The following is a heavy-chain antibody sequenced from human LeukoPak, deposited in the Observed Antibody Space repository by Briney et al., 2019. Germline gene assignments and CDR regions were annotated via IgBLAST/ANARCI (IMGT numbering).Heavy chain of an antibody. CDR3: AKGGVVVVAAHYFDY. CDR1: GFTLSSYA. J-gene: IGHJ4*02. CDR2: ISGSGGST. V-gene: IGHV3-23*01. D-gene: IGHD2-15*01. Sequence: PGGSLRLSCAASGFTLSSYAMSWVRQAPGKGLEWVSAISGSGGSTYYADSVKGRFTISRDNSKNTLYLQMNSLRAEDTAVYYCAKGGVVVVAAHYFDYWGQGTLVTVSS.